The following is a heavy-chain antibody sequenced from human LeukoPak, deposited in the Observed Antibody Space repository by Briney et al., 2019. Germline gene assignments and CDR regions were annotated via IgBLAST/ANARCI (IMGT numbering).Heavy chain of an antibody. J-gene: IGHJ4*02. CDR1: GFTFDDYA. D-gene: IGHD3-3*01. CDR3: AKDPNYDFKPYYFDY. CDR2: ISWNSGSI. Sequence: GGSLRLSCAASGFTFDDYAMHWVRQAPGKGLEWVSGISWNSGSIGYADSVKGRFTISRDNAKNSLYLQMNSLGAEDTALYYCAKDPNYDFKPYYFDYWGQGTLVTVSS. V-gene: IGHV3-9*01.